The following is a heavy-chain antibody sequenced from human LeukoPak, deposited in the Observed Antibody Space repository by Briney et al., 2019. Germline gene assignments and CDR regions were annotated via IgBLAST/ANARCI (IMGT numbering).Heavy chain of an antibody. D-gene: IGHD3-22*01. CDR3: AKGPQLYSGYHPDY. J-gene: IGHJ4*02. CDR2: ITGSDDST. CDR1: GFTFSNNA. V-gene: IGHV3-23*01. Sequence: GGSLRLSXAAYGFTFSNNAMTWIRQAPGEGLERVSTITGSDDSTYYADSVKGRFTISRDYSKNTVFLQLNNLRAEDTAMYYCAKGPQLYSGYHPDYWGQGTLVTVSS.